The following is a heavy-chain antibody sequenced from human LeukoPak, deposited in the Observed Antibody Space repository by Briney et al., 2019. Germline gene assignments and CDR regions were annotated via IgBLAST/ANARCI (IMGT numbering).Heavy chain of an antibody. D-gene: IGHD1-26*01. CDR3: AKGREWELPLDY. J-gene: IGHJ4*02. CDR2: ITSSGSKT. CDR1: TFTFSNYW. Sequence: GGSLRLSCAASTFTFSNYWMSWVRQAPGKGLEWVSAITSSGSKTYYADSVKGRFSISRDNSKNTLSLQMHSLRAEDTAIYYCAKGREWELPLDYWGQGTLVTVSS. V-gene: IGHV3-23*05.